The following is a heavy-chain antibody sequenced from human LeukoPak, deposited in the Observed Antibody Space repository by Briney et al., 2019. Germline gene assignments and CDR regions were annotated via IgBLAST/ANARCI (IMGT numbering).Heavy chain of an antibody. J-gene: IGHJ4*02. CDR3: AKDLYSGRYYSLFDY. V-gene: IGHV3-23*01. CDR2: ISGSADTT. Sequence: GGTLRLSCAASGFTFSNYGMSWVRQAPGKGLEWVSLISGSADTTYYADSVKGRFTISRDNSKSTLYLQMNSLRAEDTAIYYCAKDLYSGRYYSLFDYWGQGTLVTVSS. CDR1: GFTFSNYG. D-gene: IGHD1-26*01.